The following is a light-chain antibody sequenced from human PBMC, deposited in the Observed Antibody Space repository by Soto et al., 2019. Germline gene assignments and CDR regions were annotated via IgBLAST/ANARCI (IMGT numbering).Light chain of an antibody. CDR3: TSWTTSTTMI. J-gene: IGLJ2*01. V-gene: IGLV2-14*03. Sequence: QSVLTQPASVSGSPGQSITISCTGTSSDIGAYNFDSWYQQHPGKAPKLMLYDVNIRPSGVSNRFSGSKSGNTASLTISGLEAEDQADYYCTSWTTSTTMIFGRGTKLTVL. CDR2: DVN. CDR1: SSDIGAYNF.